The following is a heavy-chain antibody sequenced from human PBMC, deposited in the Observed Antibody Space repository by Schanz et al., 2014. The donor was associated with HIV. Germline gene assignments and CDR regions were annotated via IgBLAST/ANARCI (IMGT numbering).Heavy chain of an antibody. Sequence: VQLVESGGGVVQPGRSLRLSCAASGFTFSTDAINWVRQAPGRGLEWVSSINEASDYRYYADSVRGRFTISRDNSKNTLFLQMNSLRGEDTAVYYCARVANWDYYGMDVWGRGTTVTVSS. D-gene: IGHD3-16*01. CDR1: GFTFSTDA. CDR2: INEASDYR. J-gene: IGHJ6*02. V-gene: IGHV3-21*01. CDR3: ARVANWDYYGMDV.